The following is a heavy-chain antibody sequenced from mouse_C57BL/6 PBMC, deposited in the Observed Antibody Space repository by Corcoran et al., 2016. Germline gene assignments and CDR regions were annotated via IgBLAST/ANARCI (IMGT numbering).Heavy chain of an antibody. V-gene: IGHV9-3*01. CDR3: ARSPEHWYFDV. J-gene: IGHJ1*03. CDR2: INTYSGVP. Sequence: QIQLVQSGPELKKPGETVKISCKASGYTFTTYGMSWVKQAPGKGLKWMGWINTYSGVPTYADDFKGRFAFSLETSASTAYLQINNLKNEDTATYFCARSPEHWYFDVWGTGTTVTVSS. CDR1: GYTFTTYG.